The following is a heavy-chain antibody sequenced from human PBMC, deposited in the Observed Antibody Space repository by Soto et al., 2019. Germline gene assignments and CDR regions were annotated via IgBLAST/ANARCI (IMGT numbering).Heavy chain of an antibody. CDR2: IYWDDDK. J-gene: IGHJ6*02. D-gene: IGHD2-21*02. Sequence: QITLKESGPTLVKPTQTLTLTCTFPGFSFSSIGEGVGWIRQPPGKALEWLALIYWDDDKRYSPSLKSRLTITKDTSKNQVVLTMTNMDPVGTATYYCVQSRCGGDCLQSYSSHSYYGLDVWGQGTTVTVSS. CDR3: VQSRCGGDCLQSYSSHSYYGLDV. CDR1: GFSFSSIGEG. V-gene: IGHV2-5*02.